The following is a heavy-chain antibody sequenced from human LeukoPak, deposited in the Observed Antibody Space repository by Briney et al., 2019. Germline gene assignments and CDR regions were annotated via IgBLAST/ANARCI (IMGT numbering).Heavy chain of an antibody. V-gene: IGHV1-69*13. CDR2: IIPIFGTA. Sequence: ASVKVSCKASGYTFTSYDINWVRQATGQGLEWMGGIIPIFGTANYAQKFQGRVTITADESTSTAYMELSSLRSEDTAVYYCARGRLRTTGTGWFDPWGQGTLVTVSS. J-gene: IGHJ5*02. CDR1: GYTFTSYD. CDR3: ARGRLRTTGTGWFDP. D-gene: IGHD1-1*01.